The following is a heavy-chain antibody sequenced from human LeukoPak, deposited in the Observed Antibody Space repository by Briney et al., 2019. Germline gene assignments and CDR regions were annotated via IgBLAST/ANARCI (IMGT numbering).Heavy chain of an antibody. CDR3: ARQPAATAAFDI. V-gene: IGHV4-59*08. Sequence: NPSETLSLTCTVSGGSINNYYWSWIRQPPGKGLEWIGYIYYSGGDTNYNPSLKSRLTISVDTSKNQISLMLTSMTAADTAVYYCARQPAATAAFDIWAQGTMVTVSS. J-gene: IGHJ3*02. CDR1: GGSINNYY. CDR2: IYYSGGDT. D-gene: IGHD5-18*01.